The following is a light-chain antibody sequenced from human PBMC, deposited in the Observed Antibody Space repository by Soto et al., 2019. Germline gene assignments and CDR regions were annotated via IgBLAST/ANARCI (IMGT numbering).Light chain of an antibody. V-gene: IGKV3-11*01. CDR3: QQRSNWPPWT. Sequence: EIVLTQSPATLSLSPGERATLSCRASQSVSSYLAWYQQKRGQAPRLLIYDASTRATGIPARFSGSGSGTDFTLTISSLEPEDFAVYYCQQRSNWPPWTFGQGTKVEIK. J-gene: IGKJ1*01. CDR1: QSVSSY. CDR2: DAS.